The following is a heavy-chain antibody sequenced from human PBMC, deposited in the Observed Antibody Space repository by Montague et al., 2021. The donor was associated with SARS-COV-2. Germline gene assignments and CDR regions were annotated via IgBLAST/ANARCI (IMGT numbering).Heavy chain of an antibody. Sequence: SETLSLTCTVSGDSTNSSYWSWIRQPPGKGLEWIGYIYYRGSTNYNPSLETRVTISVDPSKNQFSLKLSSVTAADTAVYYCARGDRWNWFDPWGQGTLVIVSS. CDR3: ARGDRWNWFDP. CDR2: IYYRGST. D-gene: IGHD5-24*01. CDR1: GDSTNSSY. J-gene: IGHJ5*01. V-gene: IGHV4-59*01.